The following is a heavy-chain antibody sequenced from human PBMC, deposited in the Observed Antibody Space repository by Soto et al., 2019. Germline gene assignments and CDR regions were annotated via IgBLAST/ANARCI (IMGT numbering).Heavy chain of an antibody. CDR3: ARSDWFDP. CDR1: GFTFSSYW. J-gene: IGHJ5*02. D-gene: IGHD3-10*01. CDR2: IKSDGSST. Sequence: GGSLRLSCAASGFTFSSYWMHWVRQGPGKGLVWVSRIKSDGSSTSYAGSVKGRSTISRDNAKNTLYLQMDSLRADDTAVYYCARSDWFDPWGQGTVVTVSS. V-gene: IGHV3-74*01.